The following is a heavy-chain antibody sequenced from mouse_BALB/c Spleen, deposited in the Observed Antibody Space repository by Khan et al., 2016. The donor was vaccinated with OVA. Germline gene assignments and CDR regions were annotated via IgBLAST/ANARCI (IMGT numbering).Heavy chain of an antibody. CDR1: GFSLTTYG. J-gene: IGHJ3*01. V-gene: IGHV2-4*02. CDR2: IWNGGHT. CDR3: ARKSDMYDITY. Sequence: QVQLKQSGPGLVQPSQSLSITCTVSGFSLTTYGVHWVRQPPRKGLEWLGVIWNGGHTAYNAPFISRLNITKDNSKSQVFFKMNSLQPDDTAIYYSARKSDMYDITYWGEGTLVTVAA. D-gene: IGHD2-14*01.